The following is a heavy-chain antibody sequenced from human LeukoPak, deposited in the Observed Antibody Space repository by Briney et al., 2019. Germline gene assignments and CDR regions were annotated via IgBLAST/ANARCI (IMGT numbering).Heavy chain of an antibody. CDR2: IYVTGST. J-gene: IGHJ5*02. CDR1: GGSISNKY. Sequence: SETLSLTCTVSGGSISNKYWSWIRQPAGKALEWIGRIYVTGSTTYNPSLESRVTMSLDTSKNHFSLKLRSVTAADTAVYYCARDSGTTGEVKFDPWGQGTLVTVSS. D-gene: IGHD1-7*01. CDR3: ARDSGTTGEVKFDP. V-gene: IGHV4-4*07.